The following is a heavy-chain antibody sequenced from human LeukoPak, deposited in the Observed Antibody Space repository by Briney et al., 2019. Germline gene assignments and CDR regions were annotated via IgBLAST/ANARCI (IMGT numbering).Heavy chain of an antibody. V-gene: IGHV3-53*01. D-gene: IGHD3-3*01. J-gene: IGHJ4*02. CDR2: IYSGGST. CDR1: GFTVSSNY. Sequence: GGSLRLSCAASGFTVSSNYMSWVRQAPGKGLEWVSVIYSGGSTYYADSVKGRFTISRDNSKNTLYLQMNSLRAEDTAVYYCARDAPGDFWSGPTYYFDYWGQGTLVTVSS. CDR3: ARDAPGDFWSGPTYYFDY.